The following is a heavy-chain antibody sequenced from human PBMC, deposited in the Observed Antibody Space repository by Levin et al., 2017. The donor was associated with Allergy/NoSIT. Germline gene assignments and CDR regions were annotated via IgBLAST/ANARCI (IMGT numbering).Heavy chain of an antibody. CDR3: ARSRGSGSTIDY. J-gene: IGHJ4*02. D-gene: IGHD3-10*01. Sequence: SETLSLTCTVSGGSVSSGTYYWSWIRQPPGKGLEWIGYIYYSGTTNYNPSLKSRVTISVDTSKNQFSLKLSSVTAADTAVYYCARSRGSGSTIDYWGQGTLVTVSS. CDR1: GGSVSSGTYY. CDR2: IYYSGTT. V-gene: IGHV4-61*01.